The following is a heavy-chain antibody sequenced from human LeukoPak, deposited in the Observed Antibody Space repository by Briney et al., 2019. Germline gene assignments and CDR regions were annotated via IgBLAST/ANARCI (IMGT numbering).Heavy chain of an antibody. CDR2: IYYSGSS. Sequence: SETLSLTCTVSGGSISSSSYYWGWIRQPPGKGLEWIGSIYYSGSSYYNPPLKSRITISVDRSKNQFSLKLSSVTAADTAVYYCARQGAVIGAFDIWGQGTMVTVSS. CDR3: ARQGAVIGAFDI. V-gene: IGHV4-39*01. J-gene: IGHJ3*02. D-gene: IGHD2-21*01. CDR1: GGSISSSSYY.